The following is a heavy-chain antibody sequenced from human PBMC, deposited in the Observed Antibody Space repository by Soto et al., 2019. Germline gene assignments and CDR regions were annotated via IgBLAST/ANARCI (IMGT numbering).Heavy chain of an antibody. Sequence: VPPGGSLRLSCAASGFTFSNYWMHWVRQAPGKGLEWVSSISDSGGTSYYADSVKGRFTISRDNSKNTLYLQMNSLRAEDTAIYYCAKRPRALLTFDYWGQGTLVTVSS. D-gene: IGHD1-26*01. J-gene: IGHJ4*02. CDR1: GFTFSNYW. CDR2: ISDSGGTS. V-gene: IGHV3-23*01. CDR3: AKRPRALLTFDY.